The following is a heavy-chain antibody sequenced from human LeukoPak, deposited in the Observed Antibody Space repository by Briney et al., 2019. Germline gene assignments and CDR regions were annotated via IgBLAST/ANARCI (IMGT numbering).Heavy chain of an antibody. Sequence: GASVKVSCKASGATFSTYAISWVRQAPGQGLEWMGGIIPTFGIANYAQKFQGRVTITADKSTSTAYMELSSLRSEDTAVYYCSTRLGTILSGFDYWCHGTLVTVSS. CDR3: STRLGTILSGFDY. V-gene: IGHV1-69*10. D-gene: IGHD3-9*01. J-gene: IGHJ4*01. CDR1: GATFSTYA. CDR2: IIPTFGIA.